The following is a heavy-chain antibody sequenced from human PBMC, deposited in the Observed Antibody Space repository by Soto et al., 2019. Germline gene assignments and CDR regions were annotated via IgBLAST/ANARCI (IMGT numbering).Heavy chain of an antibody. CDR1: GFDFGDYS. Sequence: GGSLRLSCAASGFDFGDYSFHWVRQAPGKGLEWISYISFSSQTIYYADSVKGRFTVSRDNAKKSLYLQMNTLRVEDTAVYYYARASSGYDLGDDFWGQGTLVTVSS. J-gene: IGHJ4*02. CDR3: ARASSGYDLGDDF. CDR2: ISFSSQTI. D-gene: IGHD5-12*01. V-gene: IGHV3-48*01.